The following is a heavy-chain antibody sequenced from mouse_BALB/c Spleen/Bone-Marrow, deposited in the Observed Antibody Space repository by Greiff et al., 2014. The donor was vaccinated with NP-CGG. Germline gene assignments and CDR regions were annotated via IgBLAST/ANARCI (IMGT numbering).Heavy chain of an antibody. CDR1: GFTFTDYF. J-gene: IGHJ2*01. Sequence: EVQVVESGGGLVQPGGSLRLSCTTSGFTFTDYFMTWVRQPPGKALEWLGFIRNKPNGYTTEYNPSGKGRFTISRDNSQGILYRQMNTLGAEDRAIDYCARDHSGYFDVWGQGTTLTVSS. CDR3: ARDHSGYFDV. V-gene: IGHV7-3*02. CDR2: IRNKPNGYTT.